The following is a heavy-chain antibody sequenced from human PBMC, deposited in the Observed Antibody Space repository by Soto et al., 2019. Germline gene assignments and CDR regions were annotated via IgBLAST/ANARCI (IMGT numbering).Heavy chain of an antibody. D-gene: IGHD5-12*01. Sequence: ASVKVSCKASGYTFTSYGISWVRQAPGQGLEWMGWISAYNGNTNYAQRLQGRVTMTTDASTSTAYMELRSLRSDDTAVYYCARGSARYSGYEIDYWGQGTLVTVSS. V-gene: IGHV1-18*04. CDR1: GYTFTSYG. CDR3: ARGSARYSGYEIDY. J-gene: IGHJ4*02. CDR2: ISAYNGNT.